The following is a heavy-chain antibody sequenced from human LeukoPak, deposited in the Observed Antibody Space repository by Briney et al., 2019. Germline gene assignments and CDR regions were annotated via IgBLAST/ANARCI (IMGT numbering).Heavy chain of an antibody. V-gene: IGHV4-34*01. CDR2: IYHGGST. D-gene: IGHD1-26*01. CDR3: ASYGGSYTAQGAFDI. CDR1: GGSFSGYY. Sequence: SETLSLTCAVYGGSFSGYYWSWIRQPPGKGLEWIGEIYHGGSTTYNPSLKSRVTISVDTSKNQFSLKLSSVTAADTAVYYCASYGGSYTAQGAFDIWGQGTMVTVSS. J-gene: IGHJ3*02.